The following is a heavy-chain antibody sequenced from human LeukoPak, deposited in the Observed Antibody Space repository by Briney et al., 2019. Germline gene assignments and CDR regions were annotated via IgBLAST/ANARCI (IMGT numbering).Heavy chain of an antibody. V-gene: IGHV1-2*02. J-gene: IGHJ5*02. Sequence: GASVKVSCKASGYTFTGYYMHWVRQAPGQGLEWMGWIDPNSGGTNYAQKFQGRVTMTRDTSISTAYMELSRLRSDDTAVYYCARDMVRGVAYNWFDPWGQGTLVTVSS. D-gene: IGHD3-10*01. CDR1: GYTFTGYY. CDR2: IDPNSGGT. CDR3: ARDMVRGVAYNWFDP.